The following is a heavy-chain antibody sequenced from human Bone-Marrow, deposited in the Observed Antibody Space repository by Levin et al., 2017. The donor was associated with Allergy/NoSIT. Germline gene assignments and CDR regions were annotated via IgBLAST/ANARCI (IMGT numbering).Heavy chain of an antibody. D-gene: IGHD3-16*02. CDR2: ISSSGSTI. CDR3: ARDLVSFHVALGDAFDI. V-gene: IGHV3-48*03. Sequence: PGGSLRLSCAASGFTFSSYEMNWVRQAPGKGLEWVSYISSSGSTIYYADSVKGRFTISRDNAKNSLYLQMNSLRAEDTAVYYCARDLVSFHVALGDAFDIWGQGTMVTVSS. CDR1: GFTFSSYE. J-gene: IGHJ3*02.